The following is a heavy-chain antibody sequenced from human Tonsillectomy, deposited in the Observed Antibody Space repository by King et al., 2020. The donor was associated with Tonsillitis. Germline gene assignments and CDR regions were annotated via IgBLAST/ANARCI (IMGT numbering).Heavy chain of an antibody. J-gene: IGHJ4*02. CDR1: GGSISSVGYY. Sequence: VQLQESGPGLVKPSQTLSLTCTVSGGSISSVGYYWSWIRQHPGKGLEWIGNIYYSGSTYHNPSLKSRLTISVDTSKNQFSLRLNSVTAADTAVYYCARVGGWYRMFDYWGQGTLVTVSS. CDR2: IYYSGST. CDR3: ARVGGWYRMFDY. D-gene: IGHD6-19*01. V-gene: IGHV4-31*03.